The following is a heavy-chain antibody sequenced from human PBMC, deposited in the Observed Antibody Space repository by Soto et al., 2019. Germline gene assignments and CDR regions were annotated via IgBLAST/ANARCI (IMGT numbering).Heavy chain of an antibody. J-gene: IGHJ4*02. D-gene: IGHD6-19*01. V-gene: IGHV3-21*01. CDR1: GFTFSSYT. CDR3: ARGYSSGDY. Sequence: EVQLVESGGGLVKPGGSLRLSCPASGFTFSSYTMNWVRQAPGKGLEWVSSISSSSSYIYYADSVKGRFTISRDNAKNSLYLQMNSLRVEDTAVYYCARGYSSGDYWGQGTLVTVSS. CDR2: ISSSSSYI.